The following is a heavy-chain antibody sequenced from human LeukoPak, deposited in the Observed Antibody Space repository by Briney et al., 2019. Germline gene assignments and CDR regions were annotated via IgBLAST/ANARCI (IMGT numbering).Heavy chain of an antibody. D-gene: IGHD3-10*01. Sequence: SETRSLTCAVYGRSFSGYYWSWIRPPPGNGLEWIGEINHSGRTNFNPTLKTRVTIPVDTSKNQFSLKLSSVTAADTAVYYCARGPPIWFGEWVGWFDPWGQGTLVTVSS. V-gene: IGHV4-34*01. J-gene: IGHJ5*02. CDR3: ARGPPIWFGEWVGWFDP. CDR2: INHSGRT. CDR1: GRSFSGYY.